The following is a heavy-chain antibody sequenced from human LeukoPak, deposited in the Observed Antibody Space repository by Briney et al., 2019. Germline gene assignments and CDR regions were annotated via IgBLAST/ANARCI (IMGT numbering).Heavy chain of an antibody. D-gene: IGHD3-22*01. Sequence: SETLSLTCTVSGGSISSGGYYWSWIPQHPGKGLEWIGYIYYSGSSYYYPSLKSRVTISVDTSKNQFSLKLSTVTAADTAVYYCARARYYDSSGYYYSSYYFDYWGQGTLVTVSS. V-gene: IGHV4-31*03. CDR2: IYYSGSS. CDR3: ARARYYDSSGYYYSSYYFDY. CDR1: GGSISSGGYY. J-gene: IGHJ4*02.